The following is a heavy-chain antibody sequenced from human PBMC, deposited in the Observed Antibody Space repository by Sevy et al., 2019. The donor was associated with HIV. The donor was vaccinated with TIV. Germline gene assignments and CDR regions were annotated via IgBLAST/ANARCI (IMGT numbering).Heavy chain of an antibody. Sequence: GGSLRLSCAASGFSYSSYGMHWVRQAPGKGLEWVAYIQYDGSNKDYADSVKGRFTISRDNSKNTLDLQMNSLRVEDRAENYGGKEGGGEGGDHWGQGTLVTVSS. J-gene: IGHJ4*02. V-gene: IGHV3-30*02. CDR1: GFSYSSYG. CDR3: GKEGGGEGGDH. D-gene: IGHD2-21*01. CDR2: IQYDGSNK.